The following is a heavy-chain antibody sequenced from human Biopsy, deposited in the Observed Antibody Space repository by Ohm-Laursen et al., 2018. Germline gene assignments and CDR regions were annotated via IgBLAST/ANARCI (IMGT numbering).Heavy chain of an antibody. D-gene: IGHD2-2*01. CDR1: GVSITAYY. CDR3: ARDVKRYCSGTSCYSGYFGMDV. Sequence: SDTLSLTCTVSGVSITAYYWSWIRQPPGKGLECIGNIHHSGSTNYNPSLKSRLTISVDTSKNQFSLNLNSVTAADTAVYFCARDVKRYCSGTSCYSGYFGMDVWGQGTTVTVS. J-gene: IGHJ6*02. CDR2: IHHSGST. V-gene: IGHV4-59*01.